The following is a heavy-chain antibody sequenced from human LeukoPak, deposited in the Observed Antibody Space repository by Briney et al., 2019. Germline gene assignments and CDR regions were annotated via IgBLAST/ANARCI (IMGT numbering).Heavy chain of an antibody. D-gene: IGHD6-25*01. V-gene: IGHV4-34*01. J-gene: IGHJ3*02. Sequence: ASETLSLTCAVYGGSFSTYYWSWIRQPPGKGLEWIGEINHSGSTNYIPSLKSRVTISVDTSKNQFSLKMNSVTAADTAVYYCARGLVGGGAFDIWGQGTMVTVSS. CDR3: ARGLVGGGAFDI. CDR2: INHSGST. CDR1: GGSFSTYY.